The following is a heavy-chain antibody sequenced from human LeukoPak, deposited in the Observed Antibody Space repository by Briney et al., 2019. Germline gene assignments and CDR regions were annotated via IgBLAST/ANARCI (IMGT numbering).Heavy chain of an antibody. D-gene: IGHD6-13*01. CDR3: ARGRKGPIAAAVYFDY. Sequence: PPETLSLTCTVSGYSISSGYYWGWIRQPPGKGLEWIGSIYHSGSTYYNPSLKSRVTISVDTSKNQFSLKLSSVTAADTAVYYCARGRKGPIAAAVYFDYWGQGTLVTVPS. J-gene: IGHJ4*02. CDR1: GYSISSGYY. V-gene: IGHV4-38-2*02. CDR2: IYHSGST.